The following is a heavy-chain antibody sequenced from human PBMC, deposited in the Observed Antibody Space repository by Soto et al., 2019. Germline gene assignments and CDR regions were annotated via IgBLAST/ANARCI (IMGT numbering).Heavy chain of an antibody. J-gene: IGHJ3*02. CDR2: IYSGGRT. V-gene: IGHV3-66*01. CDR3: ASSDPEVLRFNDAFDI. CDR1: GFTVSSNY. D-gene: IGHD3-3*01. Sequence: GGSLRLSCAASGFTVSSNYMSWVRQAPGKGLEWVSVIYSGGRTYYADSVKGRFTISRDNSKNTLYLQMNSLRAEDTAVYYCASSDPEVLRFNDAFDIWGQGTMVTVS.